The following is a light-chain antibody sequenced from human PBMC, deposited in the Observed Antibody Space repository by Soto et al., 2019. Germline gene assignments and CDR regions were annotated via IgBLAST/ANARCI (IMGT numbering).Light chain of an antibody. CDR3: QQYFTSPWT. Sequence: DIVMTQSPDSLAVSLGERATFNCKSSQSILDRSKNKYYLAWYQQKSGQPPKLLIYWASLREPGVPDRFTGSGSATDFTLTISSLQAEDVAVYYCQQYFTSPWTFGQGTKVEI. V-gene: IGKV4-1*01. J-gene: IGKJ1*01. CDR2: WAS. CDR1: QSILDRSKNKYY.